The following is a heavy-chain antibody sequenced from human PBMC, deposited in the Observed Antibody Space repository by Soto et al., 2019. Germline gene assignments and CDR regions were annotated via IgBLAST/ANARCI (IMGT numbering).Heavy chain of an antibody. J-gene: IGHJ4*02. CDR2: ISYDGSDK. CDR3: AKDGDCNSIRCLGHFDS. Sequence: HPGGSLRLSCAASRFTFSDYGMHWVRQAPGKGLEWVDLISYDGSDKDYADSVKGRFTISRDNSKSTLYLQMSSLRPEDTAVYYCAKDGDCNSIRCLGHFDSWGQGTLVTVSS. CDR1: RFTFSDYG. D-gene: IGHD2-2*01. V-gene: IGHV3-30*18.